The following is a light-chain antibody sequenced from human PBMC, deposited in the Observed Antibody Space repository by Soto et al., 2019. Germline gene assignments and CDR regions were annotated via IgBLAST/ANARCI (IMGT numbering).Light chain of an antibody. Sequence: QSVLTQPPSVSGAPGQRVTISCTGSSSNIGAGYDVHWYQQLPGTAPKLLIYGNSNRPSGVPDRFSGSKSGTSASLAITGLQAEDEADYYCQCYDSSLSVFGGGTKLTVL. V-gene: IGLV1-40*01. J-gene: IGLJ2*01. CDR2: GNS. CDR3: QCYDSSLSV. CDR1: SSNIGAGYD.